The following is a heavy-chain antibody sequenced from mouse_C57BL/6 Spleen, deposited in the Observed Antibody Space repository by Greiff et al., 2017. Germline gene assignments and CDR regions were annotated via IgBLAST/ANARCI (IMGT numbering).Heavy chain of an antibody. CDR1: GYSFTGYC. D-gene: IGHD2-4*01. V-gene: IGHV1-31*01. Sequence: EVQLQQSGPELVKPGASVKISCKASGYSFTGYCMHWVKQSHGHILDWIGYIYPYNGVTSYNQKFKGKATLTVDKSSSTAYMQLRSLTSEDSAVYYCASFDDYDAGFAYWGQGTLVTVSA. J-gene: IGHJ3*01. CDR2: IYPYNGVT. CDR3: ASFDDYDAGFAY.